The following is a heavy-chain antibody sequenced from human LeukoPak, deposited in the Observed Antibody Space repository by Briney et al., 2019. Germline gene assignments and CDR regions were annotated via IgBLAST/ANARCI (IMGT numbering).Heavy chain of an antibody. J-gene: IGHJ6*03. CDR3: ARGRVSSSSWSSTYYYYFYMDV. D-gene: IGHD6-13*01. Sequence: SETLSLTCAVSGGSFSGHYWNWIRQPPGKGLEWIEEINHGGSTNYNPSLKSRVTISVDTSKNQFSLKLSPVTAADTAVYFCARGRVSSSSWSSTYYYYFYMDVWAKGTTVTVSS. CDR1: GGSFSGHY. V-gene: IGHV4-34*01. CDR2: INHGGST.